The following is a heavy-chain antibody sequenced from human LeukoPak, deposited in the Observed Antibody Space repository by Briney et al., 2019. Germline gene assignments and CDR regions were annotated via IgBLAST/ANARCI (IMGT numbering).Heavy chain of an antibody. Sequence: SVKVSCKASGGTFSSYAISWVRQAPGQGLEWMGGIIPIFGTANYAQKFQGRVTITADESTSTAYMELSSLRSEDTAVYYCARVVVGALDAFDIWGQGTMVTVSS. CDR1: GGTFSSYA. CDR2: IIPIFGTA. J-gene: IGHJ3*02. CDR3: ARVVVGALDAFDI. D-gene: IGHD1-26*01. V-gene: IGHV1-69*13.